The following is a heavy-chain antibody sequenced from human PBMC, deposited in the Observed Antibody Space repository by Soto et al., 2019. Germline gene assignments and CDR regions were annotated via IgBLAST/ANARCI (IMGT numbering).Heavy chain of an antibody. CDR3: ARGDGFHP. J-gene: IGHJ5*02. Sequence: SETLSLTCTVSGGSISAGDYYWNWIRQPPGKGLEWIGYIYYTGTTKYNPSLKSRVTLSVYTSKTRFSLDLTSVNAANTGVYYCARGDGFHPRRPCTLVIVSS. CDR1: GGSISAGDYY. CDR2: IYYTGTT. V-gene: IGHV4-30-4*02.